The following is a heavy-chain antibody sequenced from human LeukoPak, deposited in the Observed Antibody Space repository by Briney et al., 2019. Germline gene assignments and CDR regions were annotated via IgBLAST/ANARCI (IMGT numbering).Heavy chain of an antibody. CDR2: ISSSSSYI. V-gene: IGHV3-21*01. CDR1: GFTFSSYS. CDR3: AREAFYYYGMDV. J-gene: IGHJ6*02. Sequence: PGGSLRLSCAASGFTFSSYSMNWVRQAPGKGLEWVSSISSSSSYIYYADLVKGRFTISRDNAKNSLYLQMNSLRAEDTAVYYCAREAFYYYGMDVWGQGTTVTVSS.